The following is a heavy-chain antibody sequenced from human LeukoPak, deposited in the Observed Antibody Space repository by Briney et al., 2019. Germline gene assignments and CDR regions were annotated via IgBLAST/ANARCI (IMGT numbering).Heavy chain of an antibody. Sequence: ASVKVSCKASGYTFTSYGISWVRQAPGQGLEWMGWISAYNGNTNYAQKLQGRVTMTTDTSTSTAYMELRSLRSDDTAVYYCAREKVCIAVAKGRMDVWGQGTTVPVSS. V-gene: IGHV1-18*01. CDR2: ISAYNGNT. J-gene: IGHJ6*02. CDR1: GYTFTSYG. CDR3: AREKVCIAVAKGRMDV. D-gene: IGHD6-19*01.